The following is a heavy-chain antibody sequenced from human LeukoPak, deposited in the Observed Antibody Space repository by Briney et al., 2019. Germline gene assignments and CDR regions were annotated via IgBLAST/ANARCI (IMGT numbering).Heavy chain of an antibody. Sequence: GGTLRLSCAASGFTFSNYGMSWVRQVPGKGLEWVSYIGRSGTTIHYADSVKGRFTISWDNAKKSLYLQMNSLRAEDTAVYYCARSGKIYFDWLLDYWGQGTLVTVSS. CDR3: ARSGKIYFDWLLDY. CDR2: IGRSGTTI. V-gene: IGHV3-48*04. J-gene: IGHJ4*02. CDR1: GFTFSNYG. D-gene: IGHD3-9*01.